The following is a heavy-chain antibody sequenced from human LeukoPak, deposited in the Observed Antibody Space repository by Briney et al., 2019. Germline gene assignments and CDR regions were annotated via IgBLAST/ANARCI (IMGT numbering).Heavy chain of an antibody. Sequence: PGGSLRLSCAATGFTFNMYNMNWVRQAPGKGLEWVSTISSSSSYIYYADSVKGRFTISRDNAKNSLYLQMNSLGAEDTAVYYCATMPPSGAHNSLDHWGQGTLVTVSS. CDR3: ATMPPSGAHNSLDH. CDR2: ISSSSSYI. D-gene: IGHD2-2*01. CDR1: GFTFNMYN. V-gene: IGHV3-21*01. J-gene: IGHJ4*02.